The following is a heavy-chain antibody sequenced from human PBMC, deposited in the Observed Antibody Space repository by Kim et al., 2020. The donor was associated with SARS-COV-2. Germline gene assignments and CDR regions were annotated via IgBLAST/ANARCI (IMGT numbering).Heavy chain of an antibody. V-gene: IGHV3-49*03. Sequence: GGSLRLSCTASGFTFGDYAMSWFRQAPGKGLEWVGFIRSKAYGGTTEYAASVKGRFTISRDDSKSIAYLQMNSLKTEDTAMYYCTTLWDCTNGVCYPHELDYWGQGTLVTVSS. CDR3: TTLWDCTNGVCYPHELDY. CDR2: IRSKAYGGTT. D-gene: IGHD2-8*01. J-gene: IGHJ4*02. CDR1: GFTFGDYA.